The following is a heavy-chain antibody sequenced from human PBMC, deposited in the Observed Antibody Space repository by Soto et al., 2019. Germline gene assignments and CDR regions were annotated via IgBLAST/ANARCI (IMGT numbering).Heavy chain of an antibody. J-gene: IGHJ4*02. CDR2: ISSNGGST. D-gene: IGHD3-22*01. Sequence: PGGSLRLSCSASGFTFSSYAMHWVRQAPGKGLEYVSAISSNGGSTYYADSVKGRFTISRDNTKNTLYLQMSSLRAEDTAVYYCVRGDYYDSSGYPSWGQGTLVTLSS. CDR1: GFTFSSYA. CDR3: VRGDYYDSSGYPS. V-gene: IGHV3-64D*08.